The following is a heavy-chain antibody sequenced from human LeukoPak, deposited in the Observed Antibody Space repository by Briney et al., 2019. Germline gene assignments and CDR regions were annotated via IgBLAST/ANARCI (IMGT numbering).Heavy chain of an antibody. J-gene: IGHJ3*02. CDR2: IYYSGST. Sequence: KASETLSLTCTVSSGSISSYYWSWIRQPPGKGLEWIGYIYYSGSTNYNPSLKSRVTISVDTSKNQFSLKLSSVNAADTAVYYCERGLSIPGVAFDIWGQGTMVTVSS. CDR1: SGSISSYY. V-gene: IGHV4-59*01. CDR3: ERGLSIPGVAFDI. D-gene: IGHD2-2*01.